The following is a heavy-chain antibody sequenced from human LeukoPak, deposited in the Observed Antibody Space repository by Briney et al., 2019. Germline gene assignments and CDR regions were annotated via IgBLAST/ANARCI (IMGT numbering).Heavy chain of an antibody. CDR3: VRGGIRVSGIDAFDI. V-gene: IGHV3-13*01. D-gene: IGHD5/OR15-5a*01. CDR2: IGIGDDT. J-gene: IGHJ3*02. Sequence: GGSLRLSCAASGFTFRDYDMHWVRQAPGRGLEWVSAIGIGDDTHYPDSVKGRFTISRENAKNSLYLQMSSLRDGDTAMYYCVRGGIRVSGIDAFDIWGQGTVVTVSS. CDR1: GFTFRDYD.